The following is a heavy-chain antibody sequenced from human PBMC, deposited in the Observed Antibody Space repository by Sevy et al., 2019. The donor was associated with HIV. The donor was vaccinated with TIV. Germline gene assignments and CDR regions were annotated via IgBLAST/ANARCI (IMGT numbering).Heavy chain of an antibody. D-gene: IGHD3-10*01. J-gene: IGHJ4*02. V-gene: IGHV3-9*01. CDR3: ATSPSLLLWFGELSY. CDR2: ISWNSGSI. Sequence: GGSLRLSCAASGFTFDDYAMHWVRQAPGKGLEWVSGISWNSGSIGYADSVKGRFTISRDNAKNSLYLQMNSLRAEDTALYYCATSPSLLLWFGELSYWGQGTLVTVSS. CDR1: GFTFDDYA.